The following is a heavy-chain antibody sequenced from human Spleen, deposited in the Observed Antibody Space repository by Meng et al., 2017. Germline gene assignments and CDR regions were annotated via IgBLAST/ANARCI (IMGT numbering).Heavy chain of an antibody. CDR1: GGSFSCYF. CDR2: IDHFGST. J-gene: IGHJ4*02. V-gene: IGHV4-34*01. Sequence: QVQLQQWGSGLLKPSEALSLTCAVYGGSFSCYFWSWIRQPPGKGLEWIGEIDHFGSTNYNQSLKSRVTISVDTSQNNLSLKLSSVTAADSAVYYCARGPTTMAHDFDYWGQGTLVTVSS. CDR3: ARGPTTMAHDFDY. D-gene: IGHD4-11*01.